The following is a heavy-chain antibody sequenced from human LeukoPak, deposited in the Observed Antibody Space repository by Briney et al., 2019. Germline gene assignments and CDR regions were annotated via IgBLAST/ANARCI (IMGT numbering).Heavy chain of an antibody. D-gene: IGHD3-10*01. Sequence: PSETLSLTCTVSGGSISSGDYYWSWIRQPPGKGLEWIGYIYYSESTYYIPSLKSRVTISVDTTKNQFSLMLSSVTAAGTAVYHFVRYNTMVRGVIYYCGEGTLVTVSS. CDR3: VRYNTMVRGVIYY. CDR1: GGSISSGDYY. J-gene: IGHJ4*02. V-gene: IGHV4-30-4*08. CDR2: IYYSEST.